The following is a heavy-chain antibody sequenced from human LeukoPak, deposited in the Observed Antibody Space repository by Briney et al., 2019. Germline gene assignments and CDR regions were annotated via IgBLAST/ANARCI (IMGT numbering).Heavy chain of an antibody. CDR1: GFTFDDYA. J-gene: IGHJ2*01. D-gene: IGHD2-21*02. CDR3: AKDYCGGDCYSGWYFDL. Sequence: GGSLRLSCAASGFTFDDYAMHWVRQAPGKGLEWVSGISYNSDTIAYADSVKGRLTISRDNAKNPLYLQMNSLRAEDTALYYCAKDYCGGDCYSGWYFDLWGRGTLVTVSS. V-gene: IGHV3-9*01. CDR2: ISYNSDTI.